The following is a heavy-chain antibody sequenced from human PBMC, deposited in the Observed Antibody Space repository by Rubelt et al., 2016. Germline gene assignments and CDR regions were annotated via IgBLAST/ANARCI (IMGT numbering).Heavy chain of an antibody. CDR2: ISVDNGNT. CDR1: GYTFTSYG. D-gene: IGHD2-8*02. J-gene: IGHJ5*02. CDR3: ARDLSNCTGGTCSPYFDH. Sequence: QVQLVQSGVEVKKPGASVKVSCNASGYTFTSYGISWLRQAPGRGLEWMGWISVDNGNTRYAQKLQGRVTMTTDTSTSTAYMELRSLRSDDTAVYYCARDLSNCTGGTCSPYFDHWGQGTRVTVSS. V-gene: IGHV1-18*01.